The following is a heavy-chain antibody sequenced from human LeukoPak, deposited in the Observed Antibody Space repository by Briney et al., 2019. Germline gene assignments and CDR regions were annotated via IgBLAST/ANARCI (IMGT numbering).Heavy chain of an antibody. J-gene: IGHJ4*02. V-gene: IGHV1-18*01. D-gene: IGHD6-19*01. Sequence: ASVKVSCKASGYTFTSYGISWVRQAPGQGLEWMGWISAYNGNTNYAQRFQGRVTITADKSTSTAYMELSSLRSEDTAVYYCVIAVAGRIDYWGQGTLVTVSS. CDR2: ISAYNGNT. CDR1: GYTFTSYG. CDR3: VIAVAGRIDY.